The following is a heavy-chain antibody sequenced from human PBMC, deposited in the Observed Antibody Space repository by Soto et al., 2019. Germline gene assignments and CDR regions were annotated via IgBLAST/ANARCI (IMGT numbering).Heavy chain of an antibody. CDR2: ISSSSSTI. D-gene: IGHD6-13*01. J-gene: IGHJ3*02. CDR1: GFTSSSYS. V-gene: IGHV3-48*01. Sequence: EVQLVESGGGLVQPGGSLRLSCAASGFTSSSYSMNWVRQAPGKGLEWVSYISSSSSTIYYADSVKGRFTISRDNAKNSLYLQMNSLRAEDTAVYYCARDPPGQQLVPGAFDIWGQGTMVTVSS. CDR3: ARDPPGQQLVPGAFDI.